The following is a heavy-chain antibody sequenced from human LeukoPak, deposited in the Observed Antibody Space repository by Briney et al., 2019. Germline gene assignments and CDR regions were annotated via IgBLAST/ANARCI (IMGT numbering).Heavy chain of an antibody. Sequence: SETLSLTCTVSGGSISSYYWSWIRQPPGKGLEWIGYIYYSGSTNYNPSLKSRVTISVDKSKNQFSLKLSSVTAADTAVYYCARDHYDSSGYYWGYYFDYWGQGTLVTVSS. CDR1: GGSISSYY. V-gene: IGHV4-59*12. J-gene: IGHJ4*02. D-gene: IGHD3-22*01. CDR2: IYYSGST. CDR3: ARDHYDSSGYYWGYYFDY.